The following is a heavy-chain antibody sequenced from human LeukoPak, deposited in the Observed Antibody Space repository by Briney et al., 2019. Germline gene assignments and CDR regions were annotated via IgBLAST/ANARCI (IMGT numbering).Heavy chain of an antibody. CDR3: ARHADIVVVPANFDY. CDR2: INHSGST. V-gene: IGHV4-34*01. Sequence: SETLSLTCAVYGGSFSGYYWSWIRQPPGKGLEWIGEINHSGSTNYNPSLKSRVTISVDTSKNQFSLKLSSVTAADTAVYYCARHADIVVVPANFDYWGQGTLVTVSS. J-gene: IGHJ4*02. D-gene: IGHD2-2*01. CDR1: GGSFSGYY.